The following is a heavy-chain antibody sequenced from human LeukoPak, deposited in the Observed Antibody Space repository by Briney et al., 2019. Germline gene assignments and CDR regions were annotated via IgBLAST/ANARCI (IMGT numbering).Heavy chain of an antibody. V-gene: IGHV4-59*01. CDR2: IYYNGNT. D-gene: IGHD1-26*01. J-gene: IGHJ6*02. CDR3: ARGRSNYYGMDV. Sequence: SETLSLTCSVSDGSINSYYWNWIRRPPGKGLEWIGYIYYNGNTNYSPSLKSRVTMSVDTSKNLFSLKVSSVTAADTAVYYRARGRSNYYGMDVWGQGTTVTVSS. CDR1: DGSINSYY.